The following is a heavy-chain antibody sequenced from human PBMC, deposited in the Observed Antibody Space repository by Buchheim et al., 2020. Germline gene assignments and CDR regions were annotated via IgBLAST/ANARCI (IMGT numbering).Heavy chain of an antibody. Sequence: QVQLVESGGGVVQPGRSLRLSCAASGFTFSSYAMHWVRQAPGKGLEWVAVISYDGSNKYYADSVKGRFTISRDNSKNTLYLQMNSRRSEDTAVYYCARECYDYIWRSYRSSSFGMDVWGQGTT. J-gene: IGHJ6*02. CDR2: ISYDGSNK. V-gene: IGHV3-30*04. CDR1: GFTFSSYA. CDR3: ARECYDYIWRSYRSSSFGMDV. D-gene: IGHD3-16*02.